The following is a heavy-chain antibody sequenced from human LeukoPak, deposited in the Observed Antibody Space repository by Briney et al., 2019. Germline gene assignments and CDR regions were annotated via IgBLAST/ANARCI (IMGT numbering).Heavy chain of an antibody. D-gene: IGHD4-11*01. J-gene: IGHJ4*02. CDR1: GDSIISSGNY. V-gene: IGHV4-31*03. Sequence: PSETLSLTCTVSGDSIISSGNYWSWIREHPGKGLEWIGYIYYTGTTYYNPSLKGRVTISVDTSKNQFSLTLRSVTAADTAVYYCARAPTRNYIFDYWGQGTLVTVSS. CDR2: IYYTGTT. CDR3: ARAPTRNYIFDY.